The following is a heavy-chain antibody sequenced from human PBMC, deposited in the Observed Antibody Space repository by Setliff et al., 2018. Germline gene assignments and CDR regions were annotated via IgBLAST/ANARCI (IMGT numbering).Heavy chain of an antibody. D-gene: IGHD5-18*01. CDR3: ARLPPLHTPMALTFDY. V-gene: IGHV4-38-2*01. J-gene: IGHJ4*02. CDR2: ISHSEGT. CDR1: TYSITNHF. Sequence: SETLSLTCAVSTYSITNHFWGWIRQPPGKGLEWIGSISHSEGTYYNPSLKSRVTISIDTSKNQFSLNLRSVTAADTAVYYCARLPPLHTPMALTFDYWGQGILVTVSS.